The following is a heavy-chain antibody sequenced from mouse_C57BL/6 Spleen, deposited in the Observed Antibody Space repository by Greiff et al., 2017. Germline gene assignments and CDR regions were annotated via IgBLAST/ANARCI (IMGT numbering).Heavy chain of an antibody. CDR3: ARRDYSNYGYFDY. D-gene: IGHD2-5*01. Sequence: QVQLQQSGAELVRPGTSVKMSSKASGYTFTNYWIGWAKQRPGHGLEWIGDIYPGGGYTNYNEKFKGKATLTADKSSSTAYMQFSSLTSEDSAIYYCARRDYSNYGYFDYWGQGTTLTVSS. CDR1: GYTFTNYW. V-gene: IGHV1-63*01. CDR2: IYPGGGYT. J-gene: IGHJ2*01.